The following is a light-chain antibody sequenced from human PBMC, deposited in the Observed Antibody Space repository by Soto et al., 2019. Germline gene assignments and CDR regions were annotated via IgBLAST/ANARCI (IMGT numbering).Light chain of an antibody. V-gene: IGLV2-14*01. CDR2: GVS. Sequence: QSALTQPASVSGSPGQSITISCTGTSSDVGGYNYVSWYQQHPGKAPKLMIFGVSNRPSGVSKRFSGSKSGNTASLTISGLQAEDEADYYCSSYKSSLTPHYVFGTGTKLAGL. CDR1: SSDVGGYNY. J-gene: IGLJ1*01. CDR3: SSYKSSLTPHYV.